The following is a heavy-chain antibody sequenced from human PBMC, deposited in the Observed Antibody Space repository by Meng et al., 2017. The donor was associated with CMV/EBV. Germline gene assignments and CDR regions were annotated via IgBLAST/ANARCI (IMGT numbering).Heavy chain of an antibody. CDR2: IYCGGGT. D-gene: IGHD1-26*01. Sequence: VKVSCAASGFNVGGFYIIWVRQAPGKGLEWVSIIYCGGGTYYTDSVWGRFTISRDNSRNVVYLQMSSLRVEDTALYYCARDMRGWGLLGGLNVWGQGTTVTVSS. V-gene: IGHV3-53*01. J-gene: IGHJ6*02. CDR3: ARDMRGWGLLGGLNV. CDR1: GFNVGGFY.